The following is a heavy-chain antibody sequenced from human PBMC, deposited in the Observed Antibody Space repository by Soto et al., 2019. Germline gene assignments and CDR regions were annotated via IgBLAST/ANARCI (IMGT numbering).Heavy chain of an antibody. CDR2: ISLYSDGT. J-gene: IGHJ5*02. Sequence: SSVKVSCKTSGYTFSNYGITWVRQAPGQPLEWLGWISLYSDGTNYAQKFQGRVSMTTDTSTTTAYMELRSLRSDDTAVYYCARVVPGSEAWFGPWGQGTLVTVSS. D-gene: IGHD2-2*01. CDR1: GYTFSNYG. V-gene: IGHV1-18*01. CDR3: ARVVPGSEAWFGP.